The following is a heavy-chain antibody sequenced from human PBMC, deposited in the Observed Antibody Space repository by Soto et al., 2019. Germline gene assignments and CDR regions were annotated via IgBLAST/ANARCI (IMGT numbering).Heavy chain of an antibody. CDR1: GYTFTGYY. D-gene: IGHD3-10*01. Sequence: ASVKVSCKASGYTFTGYYMHWVRQAPGQGLEWMGWINPNSGGTNYAQKFQGWVTMTRDTSISTAYMELSRLRSDDTAVYYCARDEYYGSGSPTGAFDIWGQGTMVTVSS. V-gene: IGHV1-2*04. CDR2: INPNSGGT. CDR3: ARDEYYGSGSPTGAFDI. J-gene: IGHJ3*02.